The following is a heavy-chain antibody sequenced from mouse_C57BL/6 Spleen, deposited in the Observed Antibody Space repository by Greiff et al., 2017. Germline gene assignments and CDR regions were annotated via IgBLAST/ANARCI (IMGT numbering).Heavy chain of an antibody. CDR1: GFTFSSYA. J-gene: IGHJ4*01. V-gene: IGHV5-9-1*02. D-gene: IGHD1-1*01. Sequence: EVKLVESGEGLVKPGGSLKLSCAASGFTFSSYAMSWVRQTPEKRLEWVAYISSGGDYIYYADTVKGRFTISRDNARNTLYLQMSSLKSEDTAMYYCTRDRGSGYAMAYWGQGTSVTVSS. CDR3: TRDRGSGYAMAY. CDR2: ISSGGDYI.